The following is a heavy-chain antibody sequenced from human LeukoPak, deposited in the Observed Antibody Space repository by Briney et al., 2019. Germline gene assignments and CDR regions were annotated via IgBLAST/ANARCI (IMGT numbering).Heavy chain of an antibody. CDR2: ISSSSSYI. V-gene: IGHV3-21*01. J-gene: IGHJ6*03. D-gene: IGHD3-16*01. CDR1: GFTFSSYS. Sequence: GGSLRRSCAASGFTFSSYSMNWVRQAPGKGLEWVSSISSSSSYIYYADSVKGRFTISRDNAKNSLYLQMNSLRAEDTAVYYYALVMVKPLYYMDVWGKGTTVTVSS. CDR3: ALVMVKPLYYMDV.